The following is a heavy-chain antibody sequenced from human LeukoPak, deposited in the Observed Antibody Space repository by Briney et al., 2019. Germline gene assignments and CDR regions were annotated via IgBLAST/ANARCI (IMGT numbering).Heavy chain of an antibody. CDR3: ARVVAAAGLFDY. J-gene: IGHJ4*02. V-gene: IGHV4-59*05. Sequence: PSETLSLTCTVSGGSISSYYWSWIRQPPGKGLEWIGSIYYSGSTYYNPSLKSRVTISVDTSKNQFSLKLSSVTAADTAVYYCARVVAAAGLFDYWGQGTLVTVSS. D-gene: IGHD6-13*01. CDR2: IYYSGST. CDR1: GGSISSYY.